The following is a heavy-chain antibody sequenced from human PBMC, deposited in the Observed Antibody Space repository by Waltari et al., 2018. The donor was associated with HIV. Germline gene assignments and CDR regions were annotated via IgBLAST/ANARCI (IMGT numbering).Heavy chain of an antibody. Sequence: QLQLQEAGPGLVKPSETLSLTGTESGGPISSYYWSWLRQPPGKGLEWIGYICYSGSTHYNPSPKSRVTISVDTSKNQFSLKLSSVTAADTAVYYCASGGYYDYVWGSYRAQYDTGPVDYWGQGTLVTVSS. CDR1: GGPISSYY. CDR3: ASGGYYDYVWGSYRAQYDTGPVDY. CDR2: ICYSGST. J-gene: IGHJ4*02. D-gene: IGHD3-16*02. V-gene: IGHV4-59*01.